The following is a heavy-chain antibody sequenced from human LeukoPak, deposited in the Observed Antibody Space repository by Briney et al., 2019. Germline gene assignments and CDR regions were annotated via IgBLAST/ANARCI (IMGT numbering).Heavy chain of an antibody. D-gene: IGHD5-18*01. CDR1: GFTFSSYS. CDR2: ISSSSSYI. J-gene: IGHJ6*03. Sequence: GGSLRLSCAASGFTFSSYSMNWVRQAPGKGLEWVSSISSSSSYIYYADSVKGRFTISRDNAKNSLYLQMNSLRAEDTAVYYCARSNTAMVRFYYYYYMDVWGKGTTVTISS. CDR3: ARSNTAMVRFYYYYYMDV. V-gene: IGHV3-21*01.